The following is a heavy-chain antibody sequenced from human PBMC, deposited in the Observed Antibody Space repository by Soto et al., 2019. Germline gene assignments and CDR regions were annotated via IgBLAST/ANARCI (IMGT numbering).Heavy chain of an antibody. Sequence: ASVKVSCKASGYTFTSYDINWVRQATGQGLEWMGWMNPNSGNTGYAQKFQGRVTMTRNTSISTAYMELSSLRSEDTAVYYCASRSVVVVAAGDDAFDIWGQGTMVTVS. V-gene: IGHV1-8*01. D-gene: IGHD2-15*01. J-gene: IGHJ3*02. CDR2: MNPNSGNT. CDR1: GYTFTSYD. CDR3: ASRSVVVVAAGDDAFDI.